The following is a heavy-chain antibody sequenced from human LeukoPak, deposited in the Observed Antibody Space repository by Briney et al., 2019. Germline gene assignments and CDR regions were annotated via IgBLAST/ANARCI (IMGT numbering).Heavy chain of an antibody. J-gene: IGHJ3*02. CDR3: AKGNGYCSGGSCYSHDAFDI. Sequence: GGSLRLSCAASGFTFSSYAMSWVRQAPGKGLEWVLAISGSGGSTYYADSVKGRFTISRDNSKNTLYLRMNSLRAEDTAVYYCAKGNGYCSGGSCYSHDAFDIWGQGTMVTVSS. CDR1: GFTFSSYA. CDR2: ISGSGGST. D-gene: IGHD2-15*01. V-gene: IGHV3-23*01.